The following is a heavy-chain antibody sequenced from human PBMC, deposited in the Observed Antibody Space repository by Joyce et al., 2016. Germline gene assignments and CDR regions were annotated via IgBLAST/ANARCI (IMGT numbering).Heavy chain of an antibody. CDR2: RSVNGDST. CDR1: GFTFSNQA. J-gene: IGHJ6*02. CDR3: AKVFVGSRGTYNPAWGYYYYAMDV. Sequence: EVQLLESGGGLVQPGGFLRLPCAASGFTFSNQAVAWVRRAPGKGREWVSGRSVNGDSTFYEDTGKGRVTISRDNSKDTLFLQMNSLRGEDTAVYYCAKVFVGSRGTYNPAWGYYYYAMDVWGQGTTVTVSS. D-gene: IGHD2-15*01. V-gene: IGHV3-23*01.